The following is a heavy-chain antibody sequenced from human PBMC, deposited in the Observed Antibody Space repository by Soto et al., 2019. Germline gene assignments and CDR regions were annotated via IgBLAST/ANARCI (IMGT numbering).Heavy chain of an antibody. Sequence: QVQLVQSGPEVQKSGSSVKVCCKLSGGTFTSETISWVRQAPGQGLEWMGRIIPILGTGNYGQKFQGRITITEDKSTNTRYMELSSLTSDDTAVYFCAREEGSSNMGTFPFYYMDVWGNGTTVTVSS. CDR3: AREEGSSNMGTFPFYYMDV. J-gene: IGHJ6*03. CDR1: GGTFTSET. CDR2: IIPILGTG. D-gene: IGHD7-27*01. V-gene: IGHV1-69*08.